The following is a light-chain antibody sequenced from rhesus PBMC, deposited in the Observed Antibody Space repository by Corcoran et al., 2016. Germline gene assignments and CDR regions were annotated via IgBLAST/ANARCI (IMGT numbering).Light chain of an antibody. CDR3: LQHNSYPLT. Sequence: DIQMTQSPSSLSASVGDTVTITCRGSQGISSYLNWFQQKPGKAPKLLIYDASSLESGVPSRFSGSGSGTDFTLTISGLRPEDFAAYYCLQHNSYPLTFGGGTKVEIK. J-gene: IGKJ4*01. CDR2: DAS. CDR1: QGISSY. V-gene: IGKV1-28*03.